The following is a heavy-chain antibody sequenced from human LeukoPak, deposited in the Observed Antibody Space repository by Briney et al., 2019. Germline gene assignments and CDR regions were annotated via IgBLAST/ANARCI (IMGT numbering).Heavy chain of an antibody. V-gene: IGHV3-30*02. CDR3: AKGYRNHLLILLDS. CDR2: IRYDGNNK. CDR1: GLTFSSSD. D-gene: IGHD3-16*01. J-gene: IGHJ5*01. Sequence: GGSLRLSCAASGLTFSSSDMHWVRQAPGKGLEWVAFIRYDGNNKYYADSVKGRLTITRDNSKNTLYLQMNSLRAADTAVYYCAKGYRNHLLILLDSWGQGTLVTVSS.